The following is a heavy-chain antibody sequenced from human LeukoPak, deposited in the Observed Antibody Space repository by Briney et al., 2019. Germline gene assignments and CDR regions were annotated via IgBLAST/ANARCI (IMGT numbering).Heavy chain of an antibody. Sequence: SQTLSLTCTVSGDSICSSNSYWGWIRQPPGKGLQWIGNIYYTGSTYHNPSLKSRVTVSVDTSNSQFSLKLSSVTAADTAVYFCARHADAYSTGFYWGQGTLATVSS. CDR2: IYYTGST. CDR3: ARHADAYSTGFY. D-gene: IGHD6-19*01. J-gene: IGHJ4*02. V-gene: IGHV4-39*01. CDR1: GDSICSSNSY.